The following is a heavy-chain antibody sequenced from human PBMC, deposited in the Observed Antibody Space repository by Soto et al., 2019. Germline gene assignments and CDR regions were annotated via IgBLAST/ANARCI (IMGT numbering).Heavy chain of an antibody. CDR1: GFTFRSYA. CDR2: ISGSGATT. D-gene: IGHD3-22*01. V-gene: IGHV3-23*01. CDR3: AKDEIVVAATGIYYYGLDV. J-gene: IGHJ6*01. Sequence: EVQLLESGGGLVQPGGSLRLSCAASGFTFRSYAMSWVRQAPGKGLEWVSTISGSGATTYFADSAKGRFTISRDNSKNTLFLQMNSLRAEDTALYYCAKDEIVVAATGIYYYGLDVW.